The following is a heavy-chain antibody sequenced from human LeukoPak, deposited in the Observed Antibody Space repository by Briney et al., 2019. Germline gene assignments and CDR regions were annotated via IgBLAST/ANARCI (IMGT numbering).Heavy chain of an antibody. D-gene: IGHD3-22*01. CDR1: GGSISSYY. V-gene: IGHV4-4*07. J-gene: IGHJ6*02. Sequence: SETLSLTCTVSGGSISSYYWSWIRQPAGKGLEWIGRIYTSGSTNYNPSLKSRVTMSVDTSKNQSSLKLSSVTAADTAVYYCARDYYDSSGYYYYYGMDVWGQGTTVTVSS. CDR3: ARDYYDSSGYYYYYGMDV. CDR2: IYTSGST.